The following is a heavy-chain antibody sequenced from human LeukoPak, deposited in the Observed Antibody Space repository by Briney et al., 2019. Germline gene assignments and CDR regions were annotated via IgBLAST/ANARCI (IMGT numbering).Heavy chain of an antibody. CDR3: ARARTRSLESAAGTLEAFDI. V-gene: IGHV1-69*05. D-gene: IGHD6-13*01. CDR2: IIPIFGTA. Sequence: SVKVSCKASGGTFSSYAISWVRQAPGQGLEWMGGIIPIFGTANYAQKFQGRVTITTDESTSTACMELSSLRSEDTAVYYCARARTRSLESAAGTLEAFDIWGQGTMDTVSS. J-gene: IGHJ3*02. CDR1: GGTFSSYA.